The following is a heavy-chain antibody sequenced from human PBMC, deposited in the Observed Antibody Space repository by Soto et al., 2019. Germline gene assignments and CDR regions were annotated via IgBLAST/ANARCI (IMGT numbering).Heavy chain of an antibody. Sequence: ASVKVSCKASGYSFTSYGISWVRQAHGQGLEWMGWISAYNGNTNYAQKLQGRVTITTDTSTSTAYMELRSLRSDDTAVYYCASGGYSYGYVFHYYYGMDVWGQGTTVTVSS. D-gene: IGHD5-18*01. CDR2: ISAYNGNT. CDR1: GYSFTSYG. CDR3: ASGGYSYGYVFHYYYGMDV. J-gene: IGHJ6*02. V-gene: IGHV1-18*01.